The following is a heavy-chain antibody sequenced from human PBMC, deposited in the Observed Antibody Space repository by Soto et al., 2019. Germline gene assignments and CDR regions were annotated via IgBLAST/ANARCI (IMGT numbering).Heavy chain of an antibody. CDR2: ISAYNGNT. V-gene: IGHV1-18*01. CDR3: ARDDGASYAKTPPASACFDP. D-gene: IGHD2-8*01. CDR1: GYTFTSYG. Sequence: GASVKVSCNASGYTFTSYGISWVRQAPGQGLEWMGWISAYNGNTNYAQKLQGRVTMITDTSTSTAYMELRSLRSDDTAVYYCARDDGASYAKTPPASACFDPWGQGTLVTVSS. J-gene: IGHJ5*02.